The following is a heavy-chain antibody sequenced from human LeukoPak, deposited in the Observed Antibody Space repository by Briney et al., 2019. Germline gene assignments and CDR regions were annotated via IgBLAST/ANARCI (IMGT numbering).Heavy chain of an antibody. Sequence: GGSLRLSCAASGFTFSGYDGNWVRQAPGKGLEWISYICSSGNTKNYADSVQGRFTISRDNAKSTLYLQMNSLRAEDTAVYYCARKVTGTTFFDYWGQGTLVTVSS. CDR2: ICSSGNTK. V-gene: IGHV3-48*03. J-gene: IGHJ4*02. CDR1: GFTFSGYD. CDR3: ARKVTGTTFFDY. D-gene: IGHD1-1*01.